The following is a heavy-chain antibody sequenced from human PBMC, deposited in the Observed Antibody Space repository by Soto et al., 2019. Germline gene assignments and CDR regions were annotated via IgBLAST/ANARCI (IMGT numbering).Heavy chain of an antibody. CDR3: ARRRSSYYYYYGMDV. J-gene: IGHJ6*02. Sequence: QVQLQQWGAGLLKPSETLSLTCAVYGGSFSGYYWSWIRQPPGKGLEWIGEINHSGSTNYNPSLKDRVTISVDTSKNQFSLKLSSVTAADTAVYYCARRRSSYYYYYGMDVWGQGTTVTVSS. CDR1: GGSFSGYY. CDR2: INHSGST. V-gene: IGHV4-34*01. D-gene: IGHD6-6*01.